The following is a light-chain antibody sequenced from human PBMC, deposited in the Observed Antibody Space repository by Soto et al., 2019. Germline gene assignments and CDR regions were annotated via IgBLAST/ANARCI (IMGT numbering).Light chain of an antibody. CDR1: QSINRY. CDR2: GAS. J-gene: IGKJ1*01. Sequence: ILMTQSPSSLSASVGDRVTITCRASQSINRYLDWYQQKPGKAPNLLISGASALLSGVPSRFSGSGSGTEFTLTVSSLQPEDFATYYCQQPYSSPRTFGQGTKVEVK. CDR3: QQPYSSPRT. V-gene: IGKV1-9*01.